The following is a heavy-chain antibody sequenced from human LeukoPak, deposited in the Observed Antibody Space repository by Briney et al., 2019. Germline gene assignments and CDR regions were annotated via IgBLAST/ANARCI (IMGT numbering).Heavy chain of an antibody. CDR1: GFTFNSYA. D-gene: IGHD6-19*01. CDR3: ARDGYSSGWPQNDY. CDR2: ISGSGGST. V-gene: IGHV3-23*01. J-gene: IGHJ4*02. Sequence: GGSLRLSCAASGFTFNSYAMSWVRQAPGKGLEWVSDISGSGGSTYYADSVKGRFTISRDNSKNTLYLQMNSLRAEDTAVYYCARDGYSSGWPQNDYWGQGTLVTVSS.